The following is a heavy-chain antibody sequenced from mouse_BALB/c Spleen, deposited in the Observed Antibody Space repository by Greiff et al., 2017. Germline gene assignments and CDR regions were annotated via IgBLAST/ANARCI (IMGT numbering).Heavy chain of an antibody. J-gene: IGHJ4*01. CDR2: ISSGGSYT. V-gene: IGHV5-6*01. CDR3: ARGTGKDY. Sequence: EVQLVESGGDLVKPGGSLKLSCAASGFTFSSYGMSWVRQTPDKRLEWVATISSGGSYTYYPDSVKGRFTISRDNAKNTLYLQMSSLKSEDTAMYYCARGTGKDYWGQGTSVTVSS. CDR1: GFTFSSYG. D-gene: IGHD4-1*01.